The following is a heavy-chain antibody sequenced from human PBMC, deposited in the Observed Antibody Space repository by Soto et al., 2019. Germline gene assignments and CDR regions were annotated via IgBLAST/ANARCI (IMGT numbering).Heavy chain of an antibody. CDR1: GFTFSSYW. V-gene: IGHV3-7*01. D-gene: IGHD2-8*01. Sequence: PGGSLRLSCAASGFTFSSYWMSWVRQAPGKGLEWVANIKQDGSEKYDVDSVKGRFTISRDNAKNSLYLQMNNLRAEDTAMYYCARVECGPLAPVWCRGKSYCYYMDVWGKATTVTVSS. J-gene: IGHJ6*03. CDR2: IKQDGSEK. CDR3: ARVECGPLAPVWCRGKSYCYYMDV.